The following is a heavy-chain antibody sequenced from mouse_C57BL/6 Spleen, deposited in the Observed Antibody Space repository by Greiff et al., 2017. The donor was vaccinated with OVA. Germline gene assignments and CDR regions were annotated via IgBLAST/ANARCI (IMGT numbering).Heavy chain of an antibody. CDR1: GYAFSSSW. D-gene: IGHD1-1*01. CDR3: ARSVYGSRNYYAMDY. V-gene: IGHV1-82*01. J-gene: IGHJ4*01. CDR2: IYPGDGDT. Sequence: VQLQQSGPELVKPGASVKISCKASGYAFSSSWMNWVKQRPGKGLEWIGRIYPGDGDTNYNGKVKGKATLTADKSSSTAYMQLSSLTSEDSAVYYCARSVYGSRNYYAMDYWGQGTSVTVSS.